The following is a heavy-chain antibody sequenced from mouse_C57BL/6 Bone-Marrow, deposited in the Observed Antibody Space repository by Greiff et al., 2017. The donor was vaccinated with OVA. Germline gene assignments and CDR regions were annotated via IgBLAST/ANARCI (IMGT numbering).Heavy chain of an antibody. D-gene: IGHD6-1*01. V-gene: IGHV1-85*01. CDR3: AICHEVVYFDY. J-gene: IGHJ2*01. CDR1: GYTFTSYD. CDR2: IYPRDGST. Sequence: QVQLKESGPELVKPGASVKLSCKASGYTFTSYDINWVKQRPGQGLEWIGWIYPRDGSTKYNEKFKGKATLTVDTSSSTAYMELHSLTSEDSAVYFCAICHEVVYFDYWGQGTTLTVSS.